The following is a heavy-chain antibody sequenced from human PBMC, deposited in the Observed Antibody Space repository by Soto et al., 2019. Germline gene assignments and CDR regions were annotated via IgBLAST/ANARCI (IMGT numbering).Heavy chain of an antibody. J-gene: IGHJ6*02. CDR2: IYYSGST. D-gene: IGHD5-12*01. CDR3: ARDANVEMATITYYYYGMDV. CDR1: GGSISSGDYY. Sequence: LSLTCTVSGGSISSGDYYWSWIRQPPGKGLEWIGYIYYSGSTYYNPSLKSRVTISVDTSKNQFSLKLSSVTAADTAVYYCARDANVEMATITYYYYGMDVWGQGTTVTVSS. V-gene: IGHV4-30-4*01.